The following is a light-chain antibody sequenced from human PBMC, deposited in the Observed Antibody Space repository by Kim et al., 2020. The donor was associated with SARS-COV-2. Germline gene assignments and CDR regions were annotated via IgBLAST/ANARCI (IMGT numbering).Light chain of an antibody. J-gene: IGKJ3*01. V-gene: IGKV1-33*01. CDR3: QQYDDLPFT. CDR1: HDISNY. CDR2: GAS. Sequence: ASVGDRVSINCQASHDISNYLNWYQHKPEKAPKLLISGASNLEAGVPSRFGGSGSGRDFTFTISSLQPDDIATYYCQQYDDLPFTFGPGTKVDIK.